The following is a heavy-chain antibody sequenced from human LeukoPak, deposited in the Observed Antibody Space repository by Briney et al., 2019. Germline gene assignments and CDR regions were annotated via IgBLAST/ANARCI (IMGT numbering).Heavy chain of an antibody. CDR1: GFTVSNNY. V-gene: IGHV3-53*01. CDR2: IYSGGST. J-gene: IGHJ4*02. D-gene: IGHD6-13*01. CDR3: ATDGRGMAAAGSPLVFDY. Sequence: PGGSLRLSCAASGFTVSNNYMGWVRQAPGKGLEWVSVIYSGGSTSYADSVKGRFTISRDNSQNTLYLQMNSLRAEDTAVYYCATDGRGMAAAGSPLVFDYWGQGTLVTVSS.